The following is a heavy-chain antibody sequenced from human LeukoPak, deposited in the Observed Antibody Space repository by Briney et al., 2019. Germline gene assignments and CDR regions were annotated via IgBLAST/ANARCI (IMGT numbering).Heavy chain of an antibody. CDR3: AGSGWSFDAFDF. Sequence: SETLSLTCTVSGGSLSTYYWSWIRQPPGKGLEWIGYIHYSGSTNYSPSLKSRVTISVDTSKNRFSLRLSSLTAADTAVYFCAGSGWSFDAFDFWGQGTMVTVSS. V-gene: IGHV4-59*08. CDR1: GGSLSTYY. J-gene: IGHJ3*01. D-gene: IGHD6-19*01. CDR2: IHYSGST.